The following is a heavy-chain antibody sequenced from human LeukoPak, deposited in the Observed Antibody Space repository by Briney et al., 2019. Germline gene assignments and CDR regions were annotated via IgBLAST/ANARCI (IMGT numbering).Heavy chain of an antibody. CDR2: ISSSSSTI. J-gene: IGHJ6*02. V-gene: IGHV3-48*02. D-gene: IGHD3-10*01. Sequence: GGSLRLSCAASGFTFSSYSMNWVRQAPGKGLEWVSYISSSSSTIYYADSVRGRFTISRDNAKNSLYLQMNSLRDEDTAVYYCARAIGGYGSGSSYGMDVWGQGTTVTVSS. CDR3: ARAIGGYGSGSSYGMDV. CDR1: GFTFSSYS.